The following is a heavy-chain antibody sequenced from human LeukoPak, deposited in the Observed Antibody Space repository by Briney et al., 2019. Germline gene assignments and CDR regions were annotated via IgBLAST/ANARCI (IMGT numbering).Heavy chain of an antibody. CDR1: GGSISSGGYY. CDR2: IYHSGST. Sequence: SQTLSLTCTVSGGSISSGGYYWNWIRQPPGKGLEWIGYIYHSGSTYYNPSLKSRVTISIDRSKNQFSLNLNSVTAADTAVYYCARRRILAAAGTDYWGQGTLVTVSS. CDR3: ARRRILAAAGTDY. J-gene: IGHJ4*02. V-gene: IGHV4-30-2*01. D-gene: IGHD6-13*01.